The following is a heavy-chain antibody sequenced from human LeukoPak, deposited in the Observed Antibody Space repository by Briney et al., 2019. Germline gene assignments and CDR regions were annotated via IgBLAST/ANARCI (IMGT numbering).Heavy chain of an antibody. Sequence: SETLSLTCAVYGGSFSGYYWSWIRQPPGKGLEWIGEINHSGSTNYNPSLKSRVTISVDTSKNQFSLKLSSVTAADTAVYYCAREDDYVDPIEKYFDYWGQGTLVTVSS. D-gene: IGHD4-17*01. J-gene: IGHJ4*02. CDR1: GGSFSGYY. V-gene: IGHV4-34*01. CDR2: INHSGST. CDR3: AREDDYVDPIEKYFDY.